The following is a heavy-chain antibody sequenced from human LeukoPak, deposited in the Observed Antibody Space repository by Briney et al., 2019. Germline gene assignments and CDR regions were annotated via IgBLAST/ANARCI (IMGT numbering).Heavy chain of an antibody. CDR3: AKDQTPYY. Sequence: QPWGSLRLSCAASGFTFDDYGMSWVRQAPGKGLEWVSGISGSGDSTYYADSVKGRFTISRDNSKNTLHLQMNSLRAEDTAVYYCAKDQTPYYWGQGTLVTVSS. V-gene: IGHV3-23*01. J-gene: IGHJ4*02. CDR2: ISGSGDST. CDR1: GFTFDDYG.